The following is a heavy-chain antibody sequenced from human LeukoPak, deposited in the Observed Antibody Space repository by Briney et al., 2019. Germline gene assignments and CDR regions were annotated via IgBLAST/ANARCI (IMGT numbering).Heavy chain of an antibody. CDR3: AKRDYGDNVGAFDI. J-gene: IGHJ3*02. Sequence: GGSLRLSCAASGFTFSNYAMSWVRQAPGKGLEWVSGISGSGGSTYYEDSVKGRFTISRDNSKNTLYLQMNSLRAEDTAVYYCAKRDYGDNVGAFDIWGQGTMVTVSS. CDR1: GFTFSNYA. V-gene: IGHV3-23*01. CDR2: ISGSGGST. D-gene: IGHD4-17*01.